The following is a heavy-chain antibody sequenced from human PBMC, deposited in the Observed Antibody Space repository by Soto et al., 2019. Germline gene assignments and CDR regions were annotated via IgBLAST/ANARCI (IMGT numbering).Heavy chain of an antibody. Sequence: SETLSLTCAVYGGSFSGYYWSWIRQPPGKGLEWIGEINHSGSTNYNPSLKSRVTISVDTPKNQFSLKLSSVTAADTAVYYCARGLRTAMATIGPWFDPWGQGTLVTVSS. CDR3: ARGLRTAMATIGPWFDP. V-gene: IGHV4-34*01. CDR1: GGSFSGYY. D-gene: IGHD5-12*01. J-gene: IGHJ5*02. CDR2: INHSGST.